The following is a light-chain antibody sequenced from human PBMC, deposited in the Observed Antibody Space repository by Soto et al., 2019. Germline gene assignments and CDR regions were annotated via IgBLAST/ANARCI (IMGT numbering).Light chain of an antibody. J-gene: IGLJ3*02. Sequence: QCVLTQPPSVSGAPGQRVTISCTGSSSNIGAGYDVHWYQQLPGTAPKVLIYGNSNRPSGVPDRFSGSKSGTSASLAITGLQAEDEADYYFQSYDSSLSVWVFGGGTQMTVL. CDR2: GNS. V-gene: IGLV1-40*01. CDR3: QSYDSSLSVWV. CDR1: SSNIGAGYD.